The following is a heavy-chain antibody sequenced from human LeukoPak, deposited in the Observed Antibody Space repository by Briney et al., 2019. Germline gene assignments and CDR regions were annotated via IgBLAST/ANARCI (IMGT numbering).Heavy chain of an antibody. CDR1: GFSFSSYA. D-gene: IGHD3-3*01. V-gene: IGHV3-23*01. Sequence: GGSLRLSCAASGFSFSSYAMSWVRQAPGKGLEWVSAISGSGGSTYYADSVKGRFTISRDNSKNTLYLQMNSLRAEDTAVYYCAKDYGVVTRYYYYYYMDVWGKGTTVTVSS. J-gene: IGHJ6*03. CDR3: AKDYGVVTRYYYYYYMDV. CDR2: ISGSGGST.